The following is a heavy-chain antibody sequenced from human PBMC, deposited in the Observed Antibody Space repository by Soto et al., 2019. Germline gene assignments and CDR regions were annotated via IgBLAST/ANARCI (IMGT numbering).Heavy chain of an antibody. Sequence: QVQLVESGGGLDKPGGSLRLSCAASGFTFSDYYMNWIRQAPGKGLEWVSYISSSGSTIYYADSVKGRFTISRDNAKNSLYLQMYSLRAEDTAVYYCARGPYDYVWGSNPPHFDYWGQGTLVTVSS. J-gene: IGHJ4*02. CDR2: ISSSGSTI. D-gene: IGHD3-16*02. V-gene: IGHV3-11*01. CDR3: ARGPYDYVWGSNPPHFDY. CDR1: GFTFSDYY.